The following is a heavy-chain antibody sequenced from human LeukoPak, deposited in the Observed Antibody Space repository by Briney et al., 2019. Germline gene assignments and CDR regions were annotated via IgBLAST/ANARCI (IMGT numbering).Heavy chain of an antibody. J-gene: IGHJ4*02. CDR3: AKDMKWELSEFDY. CDR1: GFTFSSYG. Sequence: PGGSLRLSCAASGFTFSSYGMHWVRQAPGKGLEWVAVISYDGSNKYYADSVKGRFTISRDNSKNTLYLQMNSLRAEDTAVYYCAKDMKWELSEFDYWGQGTLVTVSS. CDR2: ISYDGSNK. D-gene: IGHD1-26*01. V-gene: IGHV3-30*18.